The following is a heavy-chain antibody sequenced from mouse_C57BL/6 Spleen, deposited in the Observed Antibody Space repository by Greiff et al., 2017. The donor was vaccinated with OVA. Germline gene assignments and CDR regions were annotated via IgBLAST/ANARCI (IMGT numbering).Heavy chain of an antibody. CDR2: ISSGSSTI. CDR1: GFTFSDYG. J-gene: IGHJ2*01. D-gene: IGHD2-3*01. V-gene: IGHV5-17*01. CDR3: AKIYDGYYDGVFDY. Sequence: EVQRVESGGGLVKPGGSLKLSCAASGFTFSDYGMHWVRQAPEKGLEWVAYISSGSSTIYYADTVKGRFTISRDNAKNTLFLQMTSLRSEDTAMYYCAKIYDGYYDGVFDYWGQGTTLTVSS.